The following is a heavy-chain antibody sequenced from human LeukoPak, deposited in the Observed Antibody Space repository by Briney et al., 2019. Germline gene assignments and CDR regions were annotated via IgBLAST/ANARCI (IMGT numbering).Heavy chain of an antibody. D-gene: IGHD2-8*01. V-gene: IGHV3-15*01. CDR3: TILGYCTNGVCPSHYC. J-gene: IGHJ4*02. CDR2: SKSKTDGGTT. Sequence: GGSLRLSCAASGFTFSHAWMSWVRQAPGKGLEWVGLSKSKTDGGTTDYAAPVKGRFTISRDDTKNTLYLQMNSLKTEDPTVYYCTILGYCTNGVCPSHYCWGQGTLVTVSS. CDR1: GFTFSHAW.